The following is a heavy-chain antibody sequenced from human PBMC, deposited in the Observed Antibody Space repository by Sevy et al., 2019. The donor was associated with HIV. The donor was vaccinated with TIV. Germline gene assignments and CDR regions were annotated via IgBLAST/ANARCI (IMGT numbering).Heavy chain of an antibody. V-gene: IGHV1-46*01. Sequence: ASVKVSCKASGYTFTSYYMHWVRQAPGQGLEWMGIINPSGGSTSYAQKFQGRVTMTRDTSTSTVYMELSSLRSEDTAVYYCARGRITIFGVVSKYYYYGMDVWGQGTTVTVSS. CDR2: INPSGGST. J-gene: IGHJ6*02. CDR3: ARGRITIFGVVSKYYYYGMDV. D-gene: IGHD3-3*01. CDR1: GYTFTSYY.